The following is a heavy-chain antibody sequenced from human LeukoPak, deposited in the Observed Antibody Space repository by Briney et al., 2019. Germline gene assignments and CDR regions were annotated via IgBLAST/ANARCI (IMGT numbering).Heavy chain of an antibody. V-gene: IGHV3-23*01. CDR3: AKDRRIFGVVCYGMDV. D-gene: IGHD3-3*02. CDR1: GFTFSSYS. CDR2: ISGSGGST. Sequence: PGGSLRLSCAASGFTFSSYSMNWVRQAPGKGLEWVSAISGSGGSTYYADSVKGRFTISRDNSKNTLYLQMNSLRAEDTAVYYCAKDRRIFGVVCYGMDVWGQGTTVTVSS. J-gene: IGHJ6*02.